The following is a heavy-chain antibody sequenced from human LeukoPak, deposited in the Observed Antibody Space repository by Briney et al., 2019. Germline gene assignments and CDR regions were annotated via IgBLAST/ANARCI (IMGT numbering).Heavy chain of an antibody. CDR1: GFTFSSYA. CDR3: AREMGATGGLWDYYYGMDV. D-gene: IGHD1-26*01. J-gene: IGHJ6*02. Sequence: GRSLRLSCAASGFTFSSYAMHWVRQAPGKGLEWVAVIWYDGSNKYYADSVKGRFTISRDNSKNTLYLQMNSLRAEDTAVYYCAREMGATGGLWDYYYGMDVWGQGTTVTVSS. CDR2: IWYDGSNK. V-gene: IGHV3-33*01.